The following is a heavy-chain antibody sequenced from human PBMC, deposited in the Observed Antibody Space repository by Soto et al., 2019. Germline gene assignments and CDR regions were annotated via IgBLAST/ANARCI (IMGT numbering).Heavy chain of an antibody. CDR3: ARDVDADFRTDFDY. Sequence: GASVKVSCKASGFTFSTSTVQWVRQARGQPLEWLGWIVVGSGNTIYAQNFQERVTISRDNAENSVYLEMDSLRAEDTALYYCARDVDADFRTDFDYWGRGTLVTVSS. CDR1: GFTFSTST. D-gene: IGHD4-17*01. J-gene: IGHJ4*02. CDR2: IVVGSGNT. V-gene: IGHV1-58*01.